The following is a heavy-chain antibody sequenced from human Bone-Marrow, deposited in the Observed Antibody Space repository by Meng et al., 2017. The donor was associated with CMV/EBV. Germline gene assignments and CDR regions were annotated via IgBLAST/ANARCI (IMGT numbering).Heavy chain of an antibody. CDR3: ARDTHGSPLPGVNFDY. CDR2: IKQDGSER. D-gene: IGHD3-10*01. V-gene: IGHV3-7*01. CDR1: GFTFSSYW. J-gene: IGHJ4*02. Sequence: GESLKISCAASGFTFSSYWMTWVRQAPGMGLEWVANIKQDGSERYYVDSVRGRFSISRDNAQNSLSLQMNSLRAEDTAVYYCARDTHGSPLPGVNFDYWGQGALVTVSS.